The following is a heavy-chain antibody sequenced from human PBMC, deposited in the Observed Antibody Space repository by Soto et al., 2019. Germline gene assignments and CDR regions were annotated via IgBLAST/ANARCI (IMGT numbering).Heavy chain of an antibody. Sequence: EVQLLESGGGLAQPGGSLRLSCAASGFTFSNYGMTWVRQAPGKGLEWVSGISGSGTNTFYADAVKGRFAISSDNSKHTLYLHMNSLRADDTAVYYCAKGGEALTTEVVIRNFDYWGQGTLVTVSS. CDR2: ISGSGTNT. J-gene: IGHJ4*02. CDR1: GFTFSNYG. D-gene: IGHD3-22*01. CDR3: AKGGEALTTEVVIRNFDY. V-gene: IGHV3-23*01.